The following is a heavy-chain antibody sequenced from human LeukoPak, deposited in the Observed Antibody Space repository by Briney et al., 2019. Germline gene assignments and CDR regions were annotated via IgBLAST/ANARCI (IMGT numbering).Heavy chain of an antibody. CDR1: GGSFSSYA. D-gene: IGHD7-27*01. CDR2: IIPILGIA. Sequence: SVKVSFKASGGSFSSYAISWVRQAPGQGLEWMGRIIPILGIAKYAQKFQGRVTITADKTTRTAYMELSSLRSEDMAVYYCARERSENWESLTYAYDIWGQGTMVTVSS. J-gene: IGHJ3*02. CDR3: ARERSENWESLTYAYDI. V-gene: IGHV1-69*04.